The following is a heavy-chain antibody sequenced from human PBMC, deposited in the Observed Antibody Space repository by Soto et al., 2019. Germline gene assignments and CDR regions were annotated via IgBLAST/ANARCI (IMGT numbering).Heavy chain of an antibody. J-gene: IGHJ5*02. D-gene: IGHD3-10*01. CDR2: ISSSSSYI. Sequence: EVQLVESGGGLVKPGGSLRLSCAASGFTFSSYSMNWVRQAPGKGLEWVSSISSSSSYIYYADSVKGRFTISRDNAKNSLYLQMNSLRAEDTAVYYCASYYGSGSWQFDPWGQGTLVTVSS. CDR1: GFTFSSYS. V-gene: IGHV3-21*01. CDR3: ASYYGSGSWQFDP.